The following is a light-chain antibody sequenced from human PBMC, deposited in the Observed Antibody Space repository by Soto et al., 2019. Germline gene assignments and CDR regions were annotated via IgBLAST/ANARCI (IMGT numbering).Light chain of an antibody. J-gene: IGLJ1*01. Sequence: QSVLTQPASVSVSPGQSITISCTGTSSDDGGYNYVSWYQQHPGKAPKLMIYDVTNRPSGVSNRFSGSKSGNTASLTISGLQAEDEADYYCGSYTSSRTYVFGTGIKVTAL. CDR2: DVT. V-gene: IGLV2-14*01. CDR1: SSDDGGYNY. CDR3: GSYTSSRTYV.